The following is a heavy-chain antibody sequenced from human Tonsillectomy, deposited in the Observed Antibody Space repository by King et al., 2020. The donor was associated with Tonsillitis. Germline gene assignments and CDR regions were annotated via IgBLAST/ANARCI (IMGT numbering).Heavy chain of an antibody. Sequence: VQLQESGPGLVKPSETLSLTCTVSGGFISGYYWSWIRQPPGKGLEWIGYIYYTGSTNYNPSLKSRVTISVDTSKNQFSLKLSSVTAADTAVYYCARLVSSSDYYYYYFYMDVGGKGTTVTVPS. CDR3: ARLVSSSDYYYYYFYMDV. CDR2: IYYTGST. D-gene: IGHD6-6*01. J-gene: IGHJ6*03. CDR1: GGFISGYY. V-gene: IGHV4-59*08.